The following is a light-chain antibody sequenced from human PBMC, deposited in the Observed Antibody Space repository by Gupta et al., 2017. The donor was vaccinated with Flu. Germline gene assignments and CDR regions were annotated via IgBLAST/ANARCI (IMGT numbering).Light chain of an antibody. J-gene: IGKJ2*01. CDR1: QNIKNY. Sequence: DTQMTQSPSSLSASVGARVTITCQASQNIKNYLNWYLQKPGEAPKLLIYDASSLERGVPSRFSGSGSGTSFTLTISRLQPEDTGIYVCQQDEVLPPTFGQGTKLEIK. V-gene: IGKV1-33*01. CDR2: DAS. CDR3: QQDEVLPPT.